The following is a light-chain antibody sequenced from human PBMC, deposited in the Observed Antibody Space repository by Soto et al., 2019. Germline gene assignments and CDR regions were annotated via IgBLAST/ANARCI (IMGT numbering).Light chain of an antibody. CDR3: HQYNNWPWT. V-gene: IGKV3-15*01. CDR1: HRVSSH. CDR2: AAS. J-gene: IGKJ1*01. Sequence: ETVMTQSPVTLSVSPGATATLSCRASHRVSSHLAWYQQRPGQAPRLLIYAASTRATGIPVRFSGSGSETEFTLTIRSLQSEDSALYYCHQYNNWPWTFGQGTKVEIK.